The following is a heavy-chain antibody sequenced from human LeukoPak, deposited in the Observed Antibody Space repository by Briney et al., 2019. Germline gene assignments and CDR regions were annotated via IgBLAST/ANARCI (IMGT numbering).Heavy chain of an antibody. V-gene: IGHV3-53*01. D-gene: IGHD3-10*01. J-gene: IGHJ5*02. CDR2: IYSGGST. CDR3: TTEYYGSGPNWFDP. CDR1: GFTVSSNY. Sequence: TGGSLRLSCAASGFTVSSNYMSWVRQAPGKGLEWVSVIYSGGSTYYADSVKGRFTISRDNSKNTLYLQMNSLKTEDTAVYYCTTEYYGSGPNWFDPWGQGTLVTVSS.